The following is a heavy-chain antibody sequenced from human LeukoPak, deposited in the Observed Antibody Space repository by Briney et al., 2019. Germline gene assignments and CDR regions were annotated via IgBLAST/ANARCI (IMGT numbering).Heavy chain of an antibody. J-gene: IGHJ3*02. CDR3: ARDPIRTRQAFDI. V-gene: IGHV3-7*01. D-gene: IGHD3-9*01. CDR2: IKDDGSEK. CDR1: GFTFRNYW. Sequence: GGSLRLSCVASGFTFRNYWVSWIRLAPGKGLEFVANIKDDGSEKFYADSVKGRFTISRDNAKNSLYLQMNSLRAEDTAVYYCARDPIRTRQAFDIWGQGTMVTVSS.